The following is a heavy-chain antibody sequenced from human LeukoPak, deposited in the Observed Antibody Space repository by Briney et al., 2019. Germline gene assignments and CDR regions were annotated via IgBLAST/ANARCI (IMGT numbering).Heavy chain of an antibody. J-gene: IGHJ4*02. V-gene: IGHV1-18*01. D-gene: IGHD3-10*01. CDR2: ISAYNGNT. CDR3: ARALSGGDYYGSGSPPGY. CDR1: GYTFINYG. Sequence: ASVKVSCKASGYTFINYGISWVRQAPGQGLEWMGWISAYNGNTNFAQRLQGRVTMTTDTSTSTAYMELRSLRSDDTAVYYCARALSGGDYYGSGSPPGYWGQGTLVTVSS.